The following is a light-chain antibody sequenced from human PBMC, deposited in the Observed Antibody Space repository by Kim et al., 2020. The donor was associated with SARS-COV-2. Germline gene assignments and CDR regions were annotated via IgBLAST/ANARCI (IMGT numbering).Light chain of an antibody. Sequence: ELTQPPSASGTPGQRVTISCSGSSSNIGSNTVNWHQQFPGTAPQLLIDTDDRRPSGVPDRVSCSKSGTTASLVIRALRSEDEADYYCATWDGSLDVWKFGGGTQLTVL. CDR3: ATWDGSLDVWK. V-gene: IGLV1-44*01. CDR1: SSNIGSNT. J-gene: IGLJ3*02. CDR2: TDD.